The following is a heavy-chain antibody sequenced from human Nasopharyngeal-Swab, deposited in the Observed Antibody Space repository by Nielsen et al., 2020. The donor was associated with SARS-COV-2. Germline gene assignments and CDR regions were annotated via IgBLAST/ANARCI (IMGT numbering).Heavy chain of an antibody. CDR1: GFSFSTYA. CDR3: AKDGSSSPTY. J-gene: IGHJ4*02. CDR2: ISGSGSDT. D-gene: IGHD6-13*01. Sequence: GESLKISCAASGFSFSTYAMSWVRQAPGKGLEWVSAISGSGSDTYYADSVKGRFTISRDNSKNTLYLRMNSLRAEDTAVYYCAKDGSSSPTYWGQGTLVTVSS. V-gene: IGHV3-23*01.